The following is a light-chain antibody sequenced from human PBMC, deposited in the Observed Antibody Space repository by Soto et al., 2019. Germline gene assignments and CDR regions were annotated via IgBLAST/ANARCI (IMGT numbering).Light chain of an antibody. CDR1: QSVDSN. CDR3: QQRYSWPLT. CDR2: DAS. V-gene: IGKV3-11*01. Sequence: EIVLTQSPATLSLSPGERATLSCRASQSVDSNLAWYQQKPGQAPRLVIYDASHRATGIPVRFSGSGSGTDFALTISGLEAEDFAVYYCQQRYSWPLTFGGGTKVEIK. J-gene: IGKJ4*01.